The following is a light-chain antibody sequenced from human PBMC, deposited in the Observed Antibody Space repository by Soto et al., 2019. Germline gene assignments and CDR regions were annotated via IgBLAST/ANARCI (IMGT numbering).Light chain of an antibody. J-gene: IGKJ2*01. CDR1: QSVRTY. V-gene: IGKV3-11*01. CDR2: DVS. Sequence: EIVLTQSPATLSLSPGERATLSCRASQSVRTYLTWYQQKPGQAPRVLIYDVSNRATGIPARFSGSGSGTDFTLTISSLDPEDFAVYYCHYRSNWPYTFGQGTSLEIK. CDR3: HYRSNWPYT.